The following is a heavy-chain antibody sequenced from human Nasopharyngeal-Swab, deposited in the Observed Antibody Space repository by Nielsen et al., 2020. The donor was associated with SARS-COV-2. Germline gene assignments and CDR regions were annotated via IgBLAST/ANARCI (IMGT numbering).Heavy chain of an antibody. V-gene: IGHV3-30-3*01. CDR3: ARGPYYDFWSSPKWYYYYYMDV. D-gene: IGHD3-3*01. Sequence: GESLKISCAASGFTFSSYAMHWVRQAPGKGLEWVAVISYDGSNKYYADSVKGRFTISRDNSKNTLYLQMNSLRAEDTAVYYCARGPYYDFWSSPKWYYYYYMDVWGKGTTVTVSS. CDR1: GFTFSSYA. J-gene: IGHJ6*03. CDR2: ISYDGSNK.